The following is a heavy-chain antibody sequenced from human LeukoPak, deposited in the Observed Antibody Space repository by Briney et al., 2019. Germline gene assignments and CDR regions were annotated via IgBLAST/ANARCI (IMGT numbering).Heavy chain of an antibody. CDR2: MNPNSGNT. D-gene: IGHD3-22*01. CDR1: GYTFTSYD. CDR3: ARAYYYDSRGFPDAYYFDY. V-gene: IGHV1-8*01. Sequence: GASVKVSCKASGYTFTSYDIHWVRQATGQGLEWMGWMNPNSGNTGYGQKFQGRVTMTRNTSISIAHMELSSLRSEDTAVYYCARAYYYDSRGFPDAYYFDYWGQGTLVTVSS. J-gene: IGHJ4*02.